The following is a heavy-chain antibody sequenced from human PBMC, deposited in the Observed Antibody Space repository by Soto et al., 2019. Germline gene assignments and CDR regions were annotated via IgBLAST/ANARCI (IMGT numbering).Heavy chain of an antibody. CDR2: IIPIFGTA. Sequence: QVQLVQSGAEVKKPGSSVKVSCKASGGTFSSYAISWVRQAPGQGLEWMGGIIPIFGTANYAQKFQGRVTINADESTSTAYRELSSLRAEETAVYYCARELGSRSGSESLFDPWGQGTLVTVSS. D-gene: IGHD1-26*01. CDR3: ARELGSRSGSESLFDP. CDR1: GGTFSSYA. J-gene: IGHJ5*02. V-gene: IGHV1-69*12.